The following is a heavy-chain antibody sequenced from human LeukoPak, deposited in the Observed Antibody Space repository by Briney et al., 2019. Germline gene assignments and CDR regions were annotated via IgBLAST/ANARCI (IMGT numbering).Heavy chain of an antibody. D-gene: IGHD3-10*01. CDR3: ASITMVRGVISRYYYYYMDV. CDR2: IYYSGST. J-gene: IGHJ6*03. Sequence: PSETLSLTCTVSGGSISSYYWSWIRQPPGKGLEWIGYIYYSGSTNYNPSLMSRVTISVDTSKNQFSLKLSSVTAADTAVYYCASITMVRGVISRYYYYYMDVWGKGTTVTVSS. V-gene: IGHV4-59*12. CDR1: GGSISSYY.